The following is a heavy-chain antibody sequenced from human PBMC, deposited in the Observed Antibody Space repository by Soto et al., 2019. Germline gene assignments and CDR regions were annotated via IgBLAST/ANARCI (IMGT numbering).Heavy chain of an antibody. CDR3: AREALYSSSFGY. V-gene: IGHV3-48*03. CDR2: ISSSGSTI. CDR1: GFTFSSYE. D-gene: IGHD6-6*01. Sequence: GGSLRLSCAVSGFTFSSYEMYWIRQAPRKGLEWVSYISSSGSTIYYADSVKGRFTISRDNAKNSLYLQMNSLRAEDTAVYYCAREALYSSSFGYWGQGTLVTVSS. J-gene: IGHJ4*02.